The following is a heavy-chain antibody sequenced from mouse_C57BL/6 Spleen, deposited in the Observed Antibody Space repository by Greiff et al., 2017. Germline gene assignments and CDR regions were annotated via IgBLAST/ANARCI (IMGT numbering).Heavy chain of an antibody. CDR1: GYTFTSYW. V-gene: IGHV1-64*01. J-gene: IGHJ2*01. Sequence: QVQLQQPGAELVKPGASVKLSCKASGYTFTSYWMPWVKQRPGQGLEWIGMIHPNSGSTNYNEKFKSKATLTVDKSSSTAYMQLSSLTSEDSAVYYCARSPGSSFDYWGQGTTLTVSS. CDR3: ARSPGSSFDY. D-gene: IGHD1-1*01. CDR2: IHPNSGST.